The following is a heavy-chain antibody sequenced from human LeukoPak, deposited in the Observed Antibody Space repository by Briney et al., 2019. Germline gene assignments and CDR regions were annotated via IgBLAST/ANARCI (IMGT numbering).Heavy chain of an antibody. J-gene: IGHJ3*02. V-gene: IGHV3-48*01. CDR1: GFTFSSYS. CDR3: ARDLPAYYGSGMGAFDI. CDR2: ISSSSSTI. Sequence: PGGSLRLSCAASGFTFSSYSMNWVRQAPGKGLEWVSYISSSSSTIYYADSVKGRSTISRDNAKNSLYLQMNSLRAEDTAVYYCARDLPAYYGSGMGAFDIWGQGTMVTVSS. D-gene: IGHD3-10*01.